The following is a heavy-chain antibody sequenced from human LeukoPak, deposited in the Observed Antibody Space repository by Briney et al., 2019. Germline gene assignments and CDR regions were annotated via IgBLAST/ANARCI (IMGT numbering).Heavy chain of an antibody. CDR3: VQGNASDY. CDR1: GFSFSTYD. J-gene: IGHJ4*02. CDR2: ISGSDVTT. D-gene: IGHD2-2*01. V-gene: IGHV3-23*01. Sequence: GGSLRLSCAASGFSFSTYDMSWARLPPGKGLEWVSSISGSDVTTNYADSVKGRFTISRDNSKNMLYLQMNSLRAEDTALYYCVQGNASDYWGQGTLVTVSS.